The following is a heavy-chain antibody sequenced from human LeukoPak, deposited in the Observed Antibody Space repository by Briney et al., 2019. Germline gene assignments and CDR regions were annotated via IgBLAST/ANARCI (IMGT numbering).Heavy chain of an antibody. Sequence: PSQTLSLTCTVSGGSISSGDYYWSWLRQPPGKGLEWIGYIYYSGSTYYNPSLKSRVTISVDTSKNQFSLKLSSVTAADTAVYYCAREGIVGATIGGCFDYWGQGTLVTVSS. D-gene: IGHD1-26*01. CDR2: IYYSGST. CDR3: AREGIVGATIGGCFDY. V-gene: IGHV4-30-4*01. J-gene: IGHJ4*02. CDR1: GGSISSGDYY.